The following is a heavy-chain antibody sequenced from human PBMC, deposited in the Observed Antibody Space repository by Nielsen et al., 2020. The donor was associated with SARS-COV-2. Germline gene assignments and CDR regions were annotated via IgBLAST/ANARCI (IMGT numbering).Heavy chain of an antibody. Sequence: SGPTLVKPTQTLTLTCTFSGFSLSTSGMCVSWIRQPPGKALEWLARIDWDDDKFYSTSLKTRLTISKDTSKNQVVLTMTNMDPVDTATYYCARTRIVGADRANFDYWGQGTLVTVSS. CDR2: IDWDDDK. V-gene: IGHV2-70*17. CDR1: GFSLSTSGMC. D-gene: IGHD1-26*01. J-gene: IGHJ4*02. CDR3: ARTRIVGADRANFDY.